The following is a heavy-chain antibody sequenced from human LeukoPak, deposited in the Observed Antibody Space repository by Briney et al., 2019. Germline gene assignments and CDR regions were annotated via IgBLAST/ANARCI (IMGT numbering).Heavy chain of an antibody. CDR2: IYYSGST. J-gene: IGHJ4*02. CDR1: GGSISSYY. D-gene: IGHD1-26*01. Sequence: PSETLSLTCTVSGGSISSYYWSWIRQPPGKGLEWIGYIYYSGSTNYNPSLKSRVTISVDTSKNQFSLKLSSVTAADTAVYYCARGSYYGDFDYWGQGTLVTVSS. V-gene: IGHV4-59*01. CDR3: ARGSYYGDFDY.